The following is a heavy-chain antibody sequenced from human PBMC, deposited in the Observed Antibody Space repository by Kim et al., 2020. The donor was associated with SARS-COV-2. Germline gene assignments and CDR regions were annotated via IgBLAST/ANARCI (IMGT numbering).Heavy chain of an antibody. CDR3: ARVATDKTVGFLNWFDP. V-gene: IGHV3-30*01. D-gene: IGHD4-17*01. J-gene: IGHJ5*02. Sequence: VKGRFTISRDNSKNTVYLQMNSLRPEDTAVYYCARVATDKTVGFLNWFDPWGQGTLVIVSS.